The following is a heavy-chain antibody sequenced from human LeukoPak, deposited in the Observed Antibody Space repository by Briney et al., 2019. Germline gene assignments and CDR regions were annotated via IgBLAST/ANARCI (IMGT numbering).Heavy chain of an antibody. CDR3: ARWYSYGSDAFDI. CDR1: GGSISSYY. D-gene: IGHD5-18*01. CDR2: IYYSGST. Sequence: SETLSLTCTVSGGSISSYYWSWIRQPPGKGLERIGYIYYSGSTNYNPSLKSRVTISVDTSKNQFSLKLSSVTAADTAVYYCARWYSYGSDAFDIWGQGTMVTVSS. J-gene: IGHJ3*02. V-gene: IGHV4-59*01.